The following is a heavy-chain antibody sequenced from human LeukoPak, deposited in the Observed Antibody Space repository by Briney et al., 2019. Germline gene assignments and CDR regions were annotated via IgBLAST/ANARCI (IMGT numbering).Heavy chain of an antibody. CDR3: ARSSGGSTDAFDI. J-gene: IGHJ3*02. V-gene: IGHV4-31*03. Sequence: PSETLSLTCTVSGGSISSGGYYWSWTRQHPGKGLEWIGYIYYSGSTYYNPSLKSRVTISVDTSKNQFSLKLSSVTAADTAVYYCARSSGGSTDAFDIWGQGTMVTVSS. D-gene: IGHD2-15*01. CDR1: GGSISSGGYY. CDR2: IYYSGST.